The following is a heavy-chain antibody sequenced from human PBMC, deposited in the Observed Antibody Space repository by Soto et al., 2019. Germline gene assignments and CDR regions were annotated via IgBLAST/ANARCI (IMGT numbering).Heavy chain of an antibody. CDR1: GGSISSYY. D-gene: IGHD1-26*01. Sequence: SETLSLTCTVSGGSISSYYWSWIRQPPGKGLEWIGYIYYSGSTNYNPSLKSRVTISVDTSKNQFSLKLSSVTAADTAVYYCARVPSVGARVGRYGMDVWGQGTTLTVSS. J-gene: IGHJ6*02. V-gene: IGHV4-59*01. CDR3: ARVPSVGARVGRYGMDV. CDR2: IYYSGST.